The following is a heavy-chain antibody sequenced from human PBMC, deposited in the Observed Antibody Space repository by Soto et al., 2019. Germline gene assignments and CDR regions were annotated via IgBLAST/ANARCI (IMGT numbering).Heavy chain of an antibody. CDR2: INSDGSST. CDR1: GFTFSTLW. V-gene: IGHV3-74*01. Sequence: EVQLVESGGGLVQPGRSLRLSCEASGFTFSTLWMHWVRQAPGKGLVWVSRINSDGSSTNYADSVKGRVTISRDNAKNTLYLQLNSLRPEDTAVYYCARDFEYWGQGTLVTVSS. CDR3: ARDFEY. J-gene: IGHJ4*02.